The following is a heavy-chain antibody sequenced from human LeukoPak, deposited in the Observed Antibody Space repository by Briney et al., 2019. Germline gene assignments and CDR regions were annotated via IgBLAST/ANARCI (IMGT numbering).Heavy chain of an antibody. D-gene: IGHD2-15*01. Sequence: PGGSLRLSCAASGFTFDDYGMSWVRQAPGKGLEWVSGITWNGGSTGYADSVKGRFTISRDNAKNSLYLQMNSLRAEDSALYYCAKAGGEYCSGGSCYPGVPYCGGDCHGLDYWGQGTLVTVSS. V-gene: IGHV3-20*04. CDR2: ITWNGGST. CDR1: GFTFDDYG. J-gene: IGHJ4*02. CDR3: AKAGGEYCSGGSCYPGVPYCGGDCHGLDY.